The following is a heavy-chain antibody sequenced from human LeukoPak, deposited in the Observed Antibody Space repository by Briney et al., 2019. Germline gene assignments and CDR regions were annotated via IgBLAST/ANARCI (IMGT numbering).Heavy chain of an antibody. J-gene: IGHJ4*02. CDR1: GFIVSGDF. D-gene: IGHD4-17*01. Sequence: GGSLRLSCAASGFIVSGDFMSWVRQAPGKGLEWVSVIYSDGSTYYADSVKGRFTISRDNSKNTLYLQMNSLRAEDTAVYYCAKGVLGAPDYGESYFDYWGQGTLVTVSS. CDR2: IYSDGST. V-gene: IGHV3-53*01. CDR3: AKGVLGAPDYGESYFDY.